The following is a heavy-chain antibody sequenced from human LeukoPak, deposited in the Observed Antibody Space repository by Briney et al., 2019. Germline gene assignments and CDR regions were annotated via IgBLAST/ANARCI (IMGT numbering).Heavy chain of an antibody. CDR2: IYHSGST. D-gene: IGHD6-6*01. V-gene: IGHV4-4*02. CDR1: GGSISSSNW. CDR3: ASLIAAPSGYYFDY. J-gene: IGHJ4*02. Sequence: SGTLSLTCAVSGGSISSSNWWSWVRQPPGKWLEWIGEIYHSGSTNYNPSLKSRVTISVDKSKNQFSLKLSSVTAADTAVYYCASLIAAPSGYYFDYWGQGTLVTVSS.